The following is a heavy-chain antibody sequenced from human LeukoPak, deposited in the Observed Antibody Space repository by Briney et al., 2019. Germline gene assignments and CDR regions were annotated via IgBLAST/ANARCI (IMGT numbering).Heavy chain of an antibody. Sequence: PGGSLRLSCAASGFTFSSYEMNWVRQAPGKGLVWVSYISSSGSTIYYADSVKGRFTISRDNAKNSLYLQMNSLRAEDTAVYYCARERTTYYYDSSGYSGRNYYYYGMDVWGQGTTVTVSS. D-gene: IGHD3-22*01. J-gene: IGHJ6*02. CDR3: ARERTTYYYDSSGYSGRNYYYYGMDV. V-gene: IGHV3-48*03. CDR1: GFTFSSYE. CDR2: ISSSGSTI.